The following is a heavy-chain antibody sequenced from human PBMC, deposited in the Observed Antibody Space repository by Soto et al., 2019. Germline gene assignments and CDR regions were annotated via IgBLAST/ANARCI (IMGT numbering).Heavy chain of an antibody. CDR1: GFTFSSYS. CDR2: ISSSSSTI. J-gene: IGHJ5*02. D-gene: IGHD6-13*01. V-gene: IGHV3-48*01. CDR3: AKDSGYSSTWYNWSDP. Sequence: GGSLRLSCAASGFTFSSYSMNWVRQAPGKGLEWVSYISSSSSTIYYADSVKGRFTISRDNSKNTLYLQMNSLTAEDTAVYYCAKDSGYSSTWYNWSDPWGQGTRVTVSS.